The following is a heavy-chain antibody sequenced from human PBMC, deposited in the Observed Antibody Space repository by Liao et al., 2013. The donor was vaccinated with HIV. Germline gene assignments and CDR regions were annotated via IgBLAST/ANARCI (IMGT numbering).Heavy chain of an antibody. D-gene: IGHD3-10*01. V-gene: IGHV4-59*01. J-gene: IGHJ4*02. Sequence: QVQLQESGPGLVKPSETLSLTCTVSGGSISSYYWSWIRQPPGKGLEWIGSIYYSGNTYYNPPLKSRVTMSVDTSKNQFSLKLSSVTAADTAVYYCARGQRVTMVRGVIIEGNYFDFWGQGTLVTVSS. CDR2: IYYSGNT. CDR3: ARGQRVTMVRGVIIEGNYFDF. CDR1: GGSISSYY.